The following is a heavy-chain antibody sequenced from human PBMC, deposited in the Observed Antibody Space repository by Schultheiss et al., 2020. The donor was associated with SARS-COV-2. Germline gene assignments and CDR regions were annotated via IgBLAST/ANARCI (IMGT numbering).Heavy chain of an antibody. Sequence: GGSLRLSCAASGFTFSSYGMHWVRQAPGKGLEWVSAISGSGGSTYYADSVKGRFTISRDNSKNTLYLQMNSLKTEDTAVYYCTTGSNGSPMTTVTDYWGQGTLVTVSS. V-gene: IGHV3-23*01. CDR3: TTGSNGSPMTTVTDY. CDR2: ISGSGGST. CDR1: GFTFSSYG. D-gene: IGHD4-11*01. J-gene: IGHJ4*02.